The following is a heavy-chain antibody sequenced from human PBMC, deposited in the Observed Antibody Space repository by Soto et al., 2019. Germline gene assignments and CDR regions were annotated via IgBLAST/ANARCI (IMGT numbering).Heavy chain of an antibody. CDR3: ARMERSKEGLALYYSDY. Sequence: SETLSLTCTVSSGAISIYYWSLIRQPPGKGLEWIGYISYSGNTNYNPSLKSRVTLSADTSKNQLSLNLTSATAADTAVYYCARMERSKEGLALYYSDYWGQGTLITVSS. V-gene: IGHV4-59*01. CDR1: SGAISIYY. CDR2: ISYSGNT. D-gene: IGHD3-3*02. J-gene: IGHJ4*02.